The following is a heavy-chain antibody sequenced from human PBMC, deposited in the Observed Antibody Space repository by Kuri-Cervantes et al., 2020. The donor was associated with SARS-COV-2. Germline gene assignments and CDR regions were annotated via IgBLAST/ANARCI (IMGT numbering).Heavy chain of an antibody. CDR1: GGSISSGGYY. D-gene: IGHD3-22*01. Sequence: SCAVSGGSISSGGYYWSWIRQHPGKGLEWIGYIYYSGSTYYNPSLKSRVTISVDTSKNQFSLKLSSVTAADTAVYYCARGSSGYSDYWGQGTLVTVSS. V-gene: IGHV4-31*02. CDR3: ARGSSGYSDY. J-gene: IGHJ4*02. CDR2: IYYSGST.